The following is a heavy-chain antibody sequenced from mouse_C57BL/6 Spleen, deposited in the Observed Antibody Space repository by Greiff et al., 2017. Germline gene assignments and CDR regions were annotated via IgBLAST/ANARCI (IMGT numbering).Heavy chain of an antibody. Sequence: QVQLQQSGAELVKPGASVKISCKASGYTFTDYYINWVKQRPGQGLEWIGKIGPGSGSTYYNEKFKGKATLTADKSSSTAYMQLSSLTSEDSAVYFCERDLITGVAHWYFDVWGTGTTVTVSS. J-gene: IGHJ1*03. V-gene: IGHV1-77*01. CDR3: ERDLITGVAHWYFDV. D-gene: IGHD1-1*01. CDR1: GYTFTDYY. CDR2: IGPGSGST.